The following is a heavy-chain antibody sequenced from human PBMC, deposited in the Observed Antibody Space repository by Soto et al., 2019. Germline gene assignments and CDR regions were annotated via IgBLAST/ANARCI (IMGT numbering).Heavy chain of an antibody. CDR2: VYHSGTT. Sequence: SETLSLTCSVSGVSITCSYWSWIRQPPGKTLEWIGYVYHSGTTTYNPSLKSRVSISVDTSKNQFSLRLTSVIAADTAVYYCARDMPYGAGSLAGCDYWGQGILVTVSS. CDR1: GVSITCSY. CDR3: ARDMPYGAGSLAGCDY. D-gene: IGHD1-26*01. V-gene: IGHV4-59*01. J-gene: IGHJ4*02.